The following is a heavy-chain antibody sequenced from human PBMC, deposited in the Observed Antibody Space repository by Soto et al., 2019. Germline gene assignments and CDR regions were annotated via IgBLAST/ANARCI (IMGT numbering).Heavy chain of an antibody. CDR1: GFTFSSYG. D-gene: IGHD6-19*01. CDR2: IWYDGSNK. Sequence: QVQLVESGGGVVQPGRSLRLSCAASGFTFSSYGMHWVRQAPGKGLEWVAVIWYDGSNKYYADSVKGRFTISRDNSKNTLYLQMNSLRAEDTAVYYCARGCSSGWYKTTWFDPWGQGTLVTASS. V-gene: IGHV3-33*01. J-gene: IGHJ5*02. CDR3: ARGCSSGWYKTTWFDP.